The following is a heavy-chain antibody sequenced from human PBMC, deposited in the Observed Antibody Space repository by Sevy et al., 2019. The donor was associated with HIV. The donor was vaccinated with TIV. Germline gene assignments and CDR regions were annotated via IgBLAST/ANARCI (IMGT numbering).Heavy chain of an antibody. J-gene: IGHJ3*02. Sequence: SETLSLTCTVSGGSISSYYWSWIRQPPGKGLEWIGYIYYSGSTNYNPSLKSRVTISIDTSKNQFSLQMSSVTAADTAVYDCARDVVWGYSYGGDAFDIWGQGTMVTVSS. D-gene: IGHD5-18*01. CDR1: GGSISSYY. V-gene: IGHV4-59*01. CDR3: ARDVVWGYSYGGDAFDI. CDR2: IYYSGST.